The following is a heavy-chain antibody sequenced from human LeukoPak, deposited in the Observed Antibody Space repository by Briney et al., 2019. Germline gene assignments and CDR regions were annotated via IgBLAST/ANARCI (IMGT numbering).Heavy chain of an antibody. CDR1: GYTFTGYY. Sequence: ASVKVSCKASGYTFTGYYMHWVRQAPGQGLEWMGIINPSGGSTSYAQKFQGRVTMTRDMSTSTVYMELSSLRSEDTAVYYCARDVGGSGWYGGYYFDYWGQGTLVTVSS. J-gene: IGHJ4*02. D-gene: IGHD6-19*01. CDR2: INPSGGST. CDR3: ARDVGGSGWYGGYYFDY. V-gene: IGHV1-46*01.